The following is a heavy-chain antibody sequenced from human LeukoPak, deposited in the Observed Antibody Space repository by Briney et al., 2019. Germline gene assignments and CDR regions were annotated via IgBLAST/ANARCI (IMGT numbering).Heavy chain of an antibody. D-gene: IGHD1-1*01. CDR3: ARDRASFWNWNPGYYMDV. Sequence: QSGGSLRLSCAASGFTFSSYAMSWVRQAPGKGLEWVSAISGSGGSTYYADSVKGRFTISRDNSKNTLYLQMNSLRAEDTAVYYCARDRASFWNWNPGYYMDVWGKGTTVTVSS. V-gene: IGHV3-23*01. CDR2: ISGSGGST. J-gene: IGHJ6*03. CDR1: GFTFSSYA.